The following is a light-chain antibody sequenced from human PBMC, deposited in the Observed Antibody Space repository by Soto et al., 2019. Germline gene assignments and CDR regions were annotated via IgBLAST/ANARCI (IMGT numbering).Light chain of an antibody. CDR2: DAS. J-gene: IGKJ1*01. Sequence: DIQMTQSPSTLSAYVGDRVSITCRASQSIDTWLAWYQQKPGKAPSLLIFDASIWESGVPSRFSGSGSGTEFTRTISIRQPDDFATYYGQQYNRASWTFGQGPRVEI. CDR1: QSIDTW. CDR3: QQYNRASWT. V-gene: IGKV1-5*01.